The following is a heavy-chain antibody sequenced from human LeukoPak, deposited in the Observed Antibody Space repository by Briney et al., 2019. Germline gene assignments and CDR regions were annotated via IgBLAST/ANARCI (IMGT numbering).Heavy chain of an antibody. V-gene: IGHV3-9*01. CDR3: AKGNYDFWSGPVY. Sequence: RRSLRLSCAASGFTFDDYAMHWVRQAPGKGLEWVSGISWNSGSIGYADSVKGRFTISRDNAKNSLYLQMNSLRAEDTALYYCAKGNYDFWSGPVYWGQGTLVTVSS. CDR1: GFTFDDYA. D-gene: IGHD3-3*01. J-gene: IGHJ4*02. CDR2: ISWNSGSI.